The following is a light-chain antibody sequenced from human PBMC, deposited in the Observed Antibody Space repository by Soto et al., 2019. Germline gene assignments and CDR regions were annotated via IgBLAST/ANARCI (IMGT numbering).Light chain of an antibody. J-gene: IGKJ1*01. CDR3: QQYGSSPPVT. Sequence: EIVLTQSPATLSLSPGERATLSCRASQSVSSHLAWYQQKPGQSPRLLIYGASSRATGIPDRFSGSGSGTDFTLTISRLEPEDFAVYYCQQYGSSPPVTFGQGTKVDI. V-gene: IGKV3-20*01. CDR2: GAS. CDR1: QSVSSH.